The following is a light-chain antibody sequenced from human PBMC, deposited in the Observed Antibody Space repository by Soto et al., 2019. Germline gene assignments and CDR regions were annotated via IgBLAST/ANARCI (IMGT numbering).Light chain of an antibody. Sequence: AIQMTQSPSSLSASVGDRVTITCRASQGIRSELAWYQQRPGKAPKLLIYAASSLPSGVPSRFRGSGSGTDFTLTISSLQPEDFATYYCLQDYIYPYTFGQGTKLEIK. CDR3: LQDYIYPYT. CDR2: AAS. J-gene: IGKJ2*01. CDR1: QGIRSE. V-gene: IGKV1-6*01.